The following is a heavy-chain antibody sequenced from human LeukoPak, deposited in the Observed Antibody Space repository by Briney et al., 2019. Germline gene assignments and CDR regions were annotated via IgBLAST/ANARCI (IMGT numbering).Heavy chain of an antibody. CDR2: ISAYNGNT. V-gene: IGHV1-18*01. J-gene: IGHJ6*03. D-gene: IGHD5-18*01. CDR3: ARSPVQLWLRNDYYYMDV. Sequence: ASVKVSCKASGYTFTSYGISWVRQARGQGLEWMGWISAYNGNTNYAQKLQGRVTMTTDTSTSTAYMELRSLTSDDTAVYYCARSPVQLWLRNDYYYMDVWGKGTTVTVSS. CDR1: GYTFTSYG.